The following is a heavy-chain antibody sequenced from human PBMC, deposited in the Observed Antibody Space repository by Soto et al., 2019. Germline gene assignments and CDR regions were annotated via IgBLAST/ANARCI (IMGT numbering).Heavy chain of an antibody. CDR1: GYTFTGYY. CDR2: INPNSVGT. V-gene: IGHV1-2*02. CDR3: AREGFDWPPRYYGMDV. Sequence: QVQLVQSGAEVKKPGASVKVSCKASGYTFTGYYMHWVRQAPGQGLEWMGWINPNSVGTNYAQKFQGRVTMTRDTSISTAYMELRRLRSDDTAGYYCAREGFDWPPRYYGMDVWGQGTTVTVSS. J-gene: IGHJ6*02. D-gene: IGHD3-9*01.